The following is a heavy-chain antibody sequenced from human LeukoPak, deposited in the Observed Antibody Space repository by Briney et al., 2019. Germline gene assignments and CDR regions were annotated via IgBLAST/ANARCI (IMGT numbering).Heavy chain of an antibody. D-gene: IGHD2-2*01. CDR3: ARDPRPFVVVPAADAFDI. J-gene: IGHJ3*02. V-gene: IGHV4-39*07. CDR2: IYYSGST. CDR1: GGSISSSSYY. Sequence: NTSETLSLTCTVSGGSISSSSYYWGWIRQPPGKGLEWIGSIYYSGSTYYNPSLKSRVTISVDTSKNQFSLKLSSVTAADTAVYYCARDPRPFVVVPAADAFDIWGQGTMVTVSS.